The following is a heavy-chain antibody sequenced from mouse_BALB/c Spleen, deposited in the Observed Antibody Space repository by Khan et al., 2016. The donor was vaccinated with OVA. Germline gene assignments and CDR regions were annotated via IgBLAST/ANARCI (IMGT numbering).Heavy chain of an antibody. V-gene: IGHV1S81*02. CDR3: ARIKKIVATYFDY. D-gene: IGHD1-1*01. Sequence: VQGVESGAELVKAGASVKMSCKASGYTFTSYWMHWVKQRLGQGLEWFAETNPTNGRTYYNEKFKSKATLTVDKSSSTAYMLLSGPTFEDSAVYYCARIKKIVATYFDYWGQGTTLTVSS. CDR1: GYTFTSYW. J-gene: IGHJ2*01. CDR2: TNPTNGRT.